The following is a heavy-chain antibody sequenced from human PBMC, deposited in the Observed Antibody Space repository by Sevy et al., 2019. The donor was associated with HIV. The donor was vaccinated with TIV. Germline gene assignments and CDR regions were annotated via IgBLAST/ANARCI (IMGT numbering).Heavy chain of an antibody. CDR1: GDSITSTNSY. CDR3: ARHLSESSADYFFTTLTNYYFDY. J-gene: IGHJ4*02. V-gene: IGHV4-39*01. CDR2: IYYSGST. Sequence: SETLSLTCTVSGDSITSTNSYWGWIRQPPGKGLEWIGSIYYSGSTSYNPSLKSRVTISVDTSNNQFSLKLSSVTAADTALYYCARHLSESSADYFFTTLTNYYFDYWGQGTLVTVSS. D-gene: IGHD3-22*01.